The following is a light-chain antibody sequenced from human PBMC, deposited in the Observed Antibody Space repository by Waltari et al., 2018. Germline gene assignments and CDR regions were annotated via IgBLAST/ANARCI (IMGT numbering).Light chain of an antibody. CDR2: AAS. CDR3: QQSFASPRT. J-gene: IGKJ1*01. CDR1: ESVRTY. Sequence: DVQLTQSPSSLSASVGDKVTITCRASESVRTYMNWYQQKLGEAPRLLIYAASSLQSGVPSRFSGSGSETAVSLIIRNLQPEDFATYYCQQSFASPRTFGQGTKVEVK. V-gene: IGKV1-39*01.